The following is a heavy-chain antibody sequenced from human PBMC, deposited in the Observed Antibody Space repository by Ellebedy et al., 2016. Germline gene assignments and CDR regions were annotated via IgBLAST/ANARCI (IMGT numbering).Heavy chain of an antibody. Sequence: SETLSLTXTVSGGSVDTYYWTWIRQSPGKGLEWIGYVFYSGSTNYNPSLKSRVTISVDTSKNQFSLKLSSVTAADTAVYYCARGQRGYEFWSGYPPPYYYYMDVWGKGTTVTVSS. J-gene: IGHJ6*03. V-gene: IGHV4-59*02. CDR3: ARGQRGYEFWSGYPPPYYYYMDV. D-gene: IGHD3-3*01. CDR2: VFYSGST. CDR1: GGSVDTYY.